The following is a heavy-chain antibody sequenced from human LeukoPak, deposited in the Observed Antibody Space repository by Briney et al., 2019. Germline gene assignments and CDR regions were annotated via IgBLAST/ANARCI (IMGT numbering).Heavy chain of an antibody. D-gene: IGHD5-18*01. CDR3: ARESGYSYAYDY. J-gene: IGHJ4*02. V-gene: IGHV3-9*01. Sequence: GRSLRLSCAASGFTFDDYAMHWVRHAPGKGLEWVSGISWNGGSIGYADSVKGRFTISRDNAKNSLYLQMNSLRAEDTAVYYCARESGYSYAYDYWGQGTLVTVSS. CDR2: ISWNGGSI. CDR1: GFTFDDYA.